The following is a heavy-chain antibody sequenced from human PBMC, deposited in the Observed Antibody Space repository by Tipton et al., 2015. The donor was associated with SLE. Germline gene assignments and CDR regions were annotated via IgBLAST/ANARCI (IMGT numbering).Heavy chain of an antibody. D-gene: IGHD6-19*01. J-gene: IGHJ4*02. CDR1: GGSISSGGYY. CDR3: ARGGPRGGGWYY. Sequence: TLSLTCTVSGGSISSGGYYWSWIRHHPGKGLEWIGYIYYSGSTYYNPSLKSRVTISVDTTKNQFSLKLSSVTAADTAVYYRARGGPRGGGWYYWGQGPLVTVSS. CDR2: IYYSGST. V-gene: IGHV4-31*03.